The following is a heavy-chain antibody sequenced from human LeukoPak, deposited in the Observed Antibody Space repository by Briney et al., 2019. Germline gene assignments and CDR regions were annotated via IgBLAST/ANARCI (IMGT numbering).Heavy chain of an antibody. Sequence: SETLSLTCAIYGGSFSGYYWSWIRQPPGKGLEGIGSIYYSGSTYYNPSLKSRVTISVDTSKNQFSLKLSSVTAADTAVYYCARGRKSPYYAILTGYYRVKYYFDYWGQGTLVTVSS. CDR2: IYYSGST. CDR1: GGSFSGYY. J-gene: IGHJ4*02. D-gene: IGHD3-9*01. CDR3: ARGRKSPYYAILTGYYRVKYYFDY. V-gene: IGHV4-34*01.